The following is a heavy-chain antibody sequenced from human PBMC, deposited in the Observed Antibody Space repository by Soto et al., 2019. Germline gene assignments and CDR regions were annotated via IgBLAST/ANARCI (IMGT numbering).Heavy chain of an antibody. J-gene: IGHJ4*02. V-gene: IGHV4-4*02. Sequence: QMQLQESGPGLVKPSGTLSLTCAVSGDSISSSHWWSWVRQPPGKGLEWIGEIYHSGNTNYKPSLKSRVTMSVDKSKNQFSLNLSSVTAADTAVYYCARGGGATTEFDYWGQGTLVTVSS. D-gene: IGHD3-16*01. CDR1: GDSISSSHW. CDR3: ARGGGATTEFDY. CDR2: IYHSGNT.